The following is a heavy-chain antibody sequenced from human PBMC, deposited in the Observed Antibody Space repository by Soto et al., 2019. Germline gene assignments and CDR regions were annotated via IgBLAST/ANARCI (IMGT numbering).Heavy chain of an antibody. CDR2: IDPSDSYT. CDR3: ARVNYDFWSGYNSDYYYYGMDV. D-gene: IGHD3-3*01. CDR1: GYSFTSYW. Sequence: GESLKISCKGSGYSFTSYWISWVRQMPGKGLEWMGRIDPSDSYTNYSPSFQGHVTISADKSISTAYLQWSSLKASDTAMYYCARVNYDFWSGYNSDYYYYGMDVWGQGTTVTVSS. V-gene: IGHV5-10-1*01. J-gene: IGHJ6*02.